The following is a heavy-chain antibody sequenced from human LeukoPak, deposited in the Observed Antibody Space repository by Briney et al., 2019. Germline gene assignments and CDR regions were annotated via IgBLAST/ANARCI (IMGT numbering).Heavy chain of an antibody. J-gene: IGHJ2*01. Sequence: SETLSLNCSVSGDSIRGYYLNWIRQPAGKGLEWVGRIYTSGRTDYKPSLKSRVTMSVDAAKKWFSLKITPLTAGDTAVYYCARGVPSVQSFWYFDLWGRGTLVTVSS. CDR2: IYTSGRT. V-gene: IGHV4-4*07. CDR1: GDSIRGYY. D-gene: IGHD4/OR15-4a*01. CDR3: ARGVPSVQSFWYFDL.